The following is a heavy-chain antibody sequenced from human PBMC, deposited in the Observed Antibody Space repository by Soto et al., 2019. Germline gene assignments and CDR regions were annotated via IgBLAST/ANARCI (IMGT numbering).Heavy chain of an antibody. J-gene: IGHJ4*02. V-gene: IGHV4-59*01. CDR3: ARGYGSGSHYNY. CDR2: IYYSGST. CDR1: GVSISSYY. Sequence: SETLSLTCTVSGVSISSYYWSWIRQPPGKGLEWIGYIYYSGSTNYNPSLKSRVTISVDTSKNQFSLKLSPVPAADTAVYYCARGYGSGSHYNYWGQGTVVTVSS. D-gene: IGHD3-10*01.